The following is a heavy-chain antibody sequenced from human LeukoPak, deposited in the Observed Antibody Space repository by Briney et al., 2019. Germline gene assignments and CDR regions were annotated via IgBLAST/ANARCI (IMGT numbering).Heavy chain of an antibody. V-gene: IGHV4-30-2*02. Sequence: PSQTLSLTCTVSGGSISSGGYYWSWIRQPPGKGLEWIGYIYHSGSTYYNPSLKSRVTISTDTSKNQFSLELSSVTAADTAVYYCATMYSSGWYYFDSWGQGTLVTVSS. D-gene: IGHD6-19*01. CDR3: ATMYSSGWYYFDS. J-gene: IGHJ4*02. CDR1: GGSISSGGYY. CDR2: IYHSGST.